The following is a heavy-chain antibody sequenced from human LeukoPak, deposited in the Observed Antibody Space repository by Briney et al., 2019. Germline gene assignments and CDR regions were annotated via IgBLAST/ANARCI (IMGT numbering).Heavy chain of an antibody. V-gene: IGHV1-69*05. J-gene: IGHJ6*03. Sequence: ASVKVSCKASGGTFSSYAISRVRQAPGQGLEWMGGIIPIFGTANYAQKFQGRVTITTDESTSTAYMELSSLRSEDTAVYYCARGGSGRVYYYYMDVWGKGITVTVSS. CDR3: ARGGSGRVYYYYMDV. D-gene: IGHD3-10*01. CDR1: GGTFSSYA. CDR2: IIPIFGTA.